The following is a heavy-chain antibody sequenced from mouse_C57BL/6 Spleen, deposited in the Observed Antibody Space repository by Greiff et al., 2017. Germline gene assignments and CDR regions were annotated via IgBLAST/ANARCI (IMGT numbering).Heavy chain of an antibody. CDR2: IDPATGGT. V-gene: IGHV1-15*01. Sequence: VQLQQSGAELVRPGASVTLSCKASGYTFTDYEMHWVKQTPVHGLEWIGAIDPATGGTAYNQKFKGKAILTADKSSSTAYMELRSLTSEDSAVDYCTRGRLSGLDYWGQGTLVTVSA. CDR3: TRGRLSGLDY. CDR1: GYTFTDYE. J-gene: IGHJ3*01.